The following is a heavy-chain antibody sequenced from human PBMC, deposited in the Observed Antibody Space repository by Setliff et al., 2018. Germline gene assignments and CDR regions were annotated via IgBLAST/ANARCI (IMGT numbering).Heavy chain of an antibody. Sequence: KTSETLSLTCTVSGGSISSYYWSWIRQPPGKGLEWIGYIYYSGSTNYNPSLKSRVTISVDTSKNQFSLKLSSVTAADTAVYYCARDAELYGSGWPRTDYWGQGTLVTVSS. V-gene: IGHV4-59*12. D-gene: IGHD6-19*01. CDR2: IYYSGST. CDR3: ARDAELYGSGWPRTDY. J-gene: IGHJ4*02. CDR1: GGSISSYY.